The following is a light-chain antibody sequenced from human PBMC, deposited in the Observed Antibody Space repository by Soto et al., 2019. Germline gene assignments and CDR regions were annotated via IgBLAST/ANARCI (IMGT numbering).Light chain of an antibody. J-gene: IGLJ7*01. Sequence: QSVVTHEPSLTVSPGGTVTLTCGSSTGAVTSGHYPYWFQQKPGQAPRTLIYDTSNKHSWTPARFSGSLLGGKAALTLSGAQPEDEAEYYCLLSYSGARPAVFGGGTQLTVL. CDR3: LLSYSGARPAV. V-gene: IGLV7-46*01. CDR1: TGAVTSGHY. CDR2: DTS.